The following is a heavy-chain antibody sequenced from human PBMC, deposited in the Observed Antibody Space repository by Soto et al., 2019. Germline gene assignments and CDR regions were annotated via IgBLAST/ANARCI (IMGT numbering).Heavy chain of an antibody. CDR1: GFTFSSYG. CDR3: AKQVATRLFDY. D-gene: IGHD5-12*01. CDR2: ISYDGSNK. J-gene: IGHJ4*02. V-gene: IGHV3-30*18. Sequence: QVQLVESGGGVVQPGRSLRLSCAASGFTFSSYGMHWVRQAPGKGLEWVAVISYDGSNKYYADSVKGRFTISRDNSKNTLYLQMHSLRAEDTAVYYCAKQVATRLFDYWGQGTLVTVSS.